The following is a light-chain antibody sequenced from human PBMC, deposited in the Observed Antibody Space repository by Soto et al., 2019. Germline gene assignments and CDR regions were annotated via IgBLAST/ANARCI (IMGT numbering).Light chain of an antibody. CDR2: RNN. J-gene: IGLJ2*01. V-gene: IGLV1-44*01. CDR1: SSNIGSNT. Sequence: QSVLTQPPSASGTPGQRVTISCSGSSSNIGSNTVNWYQQLPGTAPKLLIYRNNQRPSGVTDRCSGSKSGTSASLAISGRQSEDEADYYCAAWDDSLNGVVFGGGTKLTVL. CDR3: AAWDDSLNGVV.